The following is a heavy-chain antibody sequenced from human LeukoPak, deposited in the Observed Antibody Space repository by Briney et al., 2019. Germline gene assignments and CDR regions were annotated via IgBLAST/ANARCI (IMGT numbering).Heavy chain of an antibody. J-gene: IGHJ4*02. CDR1: GFTFSSYT. CDR3: ARGSDY. V-gene: IGHV3-30-3*01. CDR2: ISYDGSNK. Sequence: QSGGSLRLSCAASGFTFSSYTMHWVRQAPGKGLQWVAVISYDGSNKYYADSVRGRFTISRDSSKNTLYLQMNSLRAEDTAVYYCARGSDYWGQGTLVTVSS.